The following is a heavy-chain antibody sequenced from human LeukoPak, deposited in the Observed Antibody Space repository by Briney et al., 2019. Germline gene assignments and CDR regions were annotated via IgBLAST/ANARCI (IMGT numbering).Heavy chain of an antibody. V-gene: IGHV3-23*01. D-gene: IGHD6-19*01. CDR3: AKDARRTNGWYFFDY. CDR2: ISASGSLT. Sequence: GGSLRLSCAASGFTFSKYAMSWVRQAPGKGLEWVSGISASGSLTYYADSVKGRFTISRDNSKNTLFLQMNSLRVEDTAVYYCAKDARRTNGWYFFDYWGQGTLVTVSS. CDR1: GFTFSKYA. J-gene: IGHJ4*02.